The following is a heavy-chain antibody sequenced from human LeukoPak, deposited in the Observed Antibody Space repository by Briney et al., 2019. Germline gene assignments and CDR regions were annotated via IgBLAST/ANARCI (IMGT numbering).Heavy chain of an antibody. Sequence: GESLKISCKGSGYSFTSYWIGWMRQMPGKGLEWMGIIYPGDSDTRYSPSFQGQVTILADKSISTAYLQWSSLKASDTAMYYCARNRNGGSGSYGNWFDPWGQGTLVTVSS. CDR1: GYSFTSYW. V-gene: IGHV5-51*01. D-gene: IGHD3-10*01. J-gene: IGHJ5*02. CDR3: ARNRNGGSGSYGNWFDP. CDR2: IYPGDSDT.